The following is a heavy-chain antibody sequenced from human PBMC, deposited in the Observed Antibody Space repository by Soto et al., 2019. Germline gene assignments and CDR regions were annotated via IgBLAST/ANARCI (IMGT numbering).Heavy chain of an antibody. D-gene: IGHD2-15*01. J-gene: IGHJ5*02. CDR3: ARASRYCSGGSCYSWFDP. V-gene: IGHV1-3*01. CDR1: GYTFTSYA. CDR2: TNAGNGNT. Sequence: ASVKVSCKASGYTFTSYAMHWVRQAPGQRLEWMGWTNAGNGNTKYSQKFQGRVTITRDTSASTAYMELSSLRSEDTAVYYCARASRYCSGGSCYSWFDPWGQGTLVTVSS.